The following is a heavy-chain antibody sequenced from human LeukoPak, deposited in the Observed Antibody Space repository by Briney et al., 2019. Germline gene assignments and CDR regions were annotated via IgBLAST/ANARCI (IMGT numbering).Heavy chain of an antibody. Sequence: GGSLRPSCAASGFTFSSYAMSWVRQAPGKGLEWVSAISGSGGSTYYADSVKGRFTISRDNSKNTLYLQMNSLRAEDTAVYYCAKDVEQQLQYFQHWGQGTLVTVSS. CDR1: GFTFSSYA. V-gene: IGHV3-23*01. J-gene: IGHJ1*01. D-gene: IGHD6-13*01. CDR2: ISGSGGST. CDR3: AKDVEQQLQYFQH.